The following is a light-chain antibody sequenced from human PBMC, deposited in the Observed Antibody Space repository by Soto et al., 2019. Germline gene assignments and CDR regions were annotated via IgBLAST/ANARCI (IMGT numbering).Light chain of an antibody. CDR3: CSYTGSYSYV. Sequence: QSVLTHPHSGSRSPGQGISISCTANNRSVGGYSYVAWYQQHPGKAPELIIYDVTERPSGVPDRFSGSKSGNTASLTISGLQAEDEADYYCCSYTGSYSYVFGIGTKVTVL. V-gene: IGLV2-11*01. CDR1: NRSVGGYSY. J-gene: IGLJ1*01. CDR2: DVT.